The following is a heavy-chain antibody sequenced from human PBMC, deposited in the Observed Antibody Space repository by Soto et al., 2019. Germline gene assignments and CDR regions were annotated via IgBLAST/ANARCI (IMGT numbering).Heavy chain of an antibody. D-gene: IGHD5-12*01. CDR1: GYTLTGYY. Sequence: ASVKVSCKASGYTLTGYYMHWVRQAPGQGLEWMGWINPNSGGTNYAQKFQGWVTMTRDTSISTAYMELSRLRSDDTAVYYCARDEGHIVATDYYYYGMDVWGQGTTVTVSS. V-gene: IGHV1-2*04. CDR2: INPNSGGT. CDR3: ARDEGHIVATDYYYYGMDV. J-gene: IGHJ6*02.